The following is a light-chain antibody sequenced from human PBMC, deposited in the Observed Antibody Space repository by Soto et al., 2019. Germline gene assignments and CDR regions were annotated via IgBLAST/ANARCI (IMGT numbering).Light chain of an antibody. V-gene: IGKV3-15*01. CDR2: GSS. J-gene: IGKJ5*01. CDR1: QSISSN. Sequence: EIVMTQSPATLSVSPGERATLSCRASQSISSNLAWYQQKPGQAPGLLIYGSSTRATGIPARFSGSGSGTDFTLTISSLEPEDFAVYYCQQQGRSWITFGQGTRLEIK. CDR3: QQQGRSWIT.